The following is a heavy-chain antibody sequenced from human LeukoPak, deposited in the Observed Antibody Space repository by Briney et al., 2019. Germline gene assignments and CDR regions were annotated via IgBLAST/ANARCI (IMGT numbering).Heavy chain of an antibody. J-gene: IGHJ4*02. V-gene: IGHV1-46*01. CDR1: GYTFTGYY. CDR3: ARDRGGGNYYFDY. CDR2: INPSGGST. Sequence: GASVKVSCKASGYTFTGYYIHWVRQAPGQGLEWMGIINPSGGSTSYAQKFQGRVTMTRDTSTSTVYMELSSLRSEDTAVYYCARDRGGGNYYFDYWGQGTLVTVSS. D-gene: IGHD4-23*01.